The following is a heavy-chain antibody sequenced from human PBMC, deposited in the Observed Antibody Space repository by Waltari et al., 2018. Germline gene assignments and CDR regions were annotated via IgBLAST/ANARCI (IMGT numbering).Heavy chain of an antibody. CDR1: GYTFTSYG. CDR2: FDPEDGET. Sequence: QVQLVQSGAEVKKPGASVKVSCKASGYTFTSYGITWVRQAPGKGLEWMGGFDPEDGETIYAQKFQGRVTMTEDTSTDTAYMELSSLRSEDTAVYYCATDGKLAEWELYAYWGQGTLVTVSS. J-gene: IGHJ4*02. CDR3: ATDGKLAEWELYAY. D-gene: IGHD3-10*01. V-gene: IGHV1-24*01.